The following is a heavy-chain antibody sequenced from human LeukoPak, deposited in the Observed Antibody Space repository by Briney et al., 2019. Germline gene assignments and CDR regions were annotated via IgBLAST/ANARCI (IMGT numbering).Heavy chain of an antibody. J-gene: IGHJ6*02. CDR2: IYSSGST. CDR1: GGSISSYY. CDR3: ARDRQWLTSGESYYYGMDV. D-gene: IGHD6-19*01. Sequence: PSETLSLTCTVSGGSISSYYWSWIRQPPGKGLEWIGYIYSSGSTNYNPSLKSRVTISVDASKNQFSLKLRSVTAADTAVYYCARDRQWLTSGESYYYGMDVWGQGTTVTVS. V-gene: IGHV4-59*01.